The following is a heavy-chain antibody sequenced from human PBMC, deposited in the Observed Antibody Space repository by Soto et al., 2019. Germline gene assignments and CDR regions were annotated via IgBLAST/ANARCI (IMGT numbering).Heavy chain of an antibody. CDR3: ASDRSSGWDQGYGMDV. Sequence: PPSTLSPTCTVTVRSIRDYLSTSVRQSPCKGLEWIGYIYYSGRTSYNPSLKSRVTISVDTSKNQFSLKLRSVTAADTAVYYCASDRSSGWDQGYGMDVWGQGTTVTVSS. J-gene: IGHJ6*02. CDR1: VRSIRDYL. CDR2: IYYSGRT. D-gene: IGHD6-19*01. V-gene: IGHV4-59*01.